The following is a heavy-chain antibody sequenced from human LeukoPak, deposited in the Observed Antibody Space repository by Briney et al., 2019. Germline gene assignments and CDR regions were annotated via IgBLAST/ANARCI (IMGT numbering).Heavy chain of an antibody. D-gene: IGHD2-2*01. CDR2: IYPGDSDT. Sequence: GESLKISCKGSGYSFTSYWIGWVRQMPGKGLEWMGIIYPGDSDTRYSPSFQGQVTIAADKSISTAYLQWSSLKASDTAMYYCARQAVPVAKYFQYWGQGTLVTVSS. V-gene: IGHV5-51*01. CDR3: ARQAVPVAKYFQY. J-gene: IGHJ1*01. CDR1: GYSFTSYW.